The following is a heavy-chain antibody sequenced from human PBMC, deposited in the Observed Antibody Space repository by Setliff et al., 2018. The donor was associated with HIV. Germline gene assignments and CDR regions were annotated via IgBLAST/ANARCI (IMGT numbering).Heavy chain of an antibody. CDR3: ARHSGGSFYNFWSGDYYYYGMDV. V-gene: IGHV4-4*02. Sequence: KPSETLSLTCDVSGVSISDNNWWSWVRQPPGRGLEWIGEVFHSGSANSNASLRSRVMISVDTSKNQFSLKLSSVTAADTAVYYCARHSGGSFYNFWSGDYYYYGMDVWGQGTTVTVSS. CDR1: GVSISDNNW. J-gene: IGHJ6*02. CDR2: VFHSGSA. D-gene: IGHD3-3*01.